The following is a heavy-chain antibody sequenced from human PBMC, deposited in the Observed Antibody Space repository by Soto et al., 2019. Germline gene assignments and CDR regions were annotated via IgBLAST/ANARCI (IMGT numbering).Heavy chain of an antibody. Sequence: LRLSCAVSGFTFSSYWTSWVRQTPGKGLEWVANINQDGSEDYYVDAVKGRFTISRDNAKNSLYLQMDSLRAEDTAVYYCARELIVGPAEYFQHWGQGTLVTVSS. CDR1: GFTFSSYW. CDR2: INQDGSED. CDR3: ARELIVGPAEYFQH. V-gene: IGHV3-7*01. J-gene: IGHJ1*01. D-gene: IGHD1-26*01.